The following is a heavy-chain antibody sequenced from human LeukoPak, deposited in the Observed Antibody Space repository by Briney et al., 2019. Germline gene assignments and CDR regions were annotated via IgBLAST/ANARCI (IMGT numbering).Heavy chain of an antibody. Sequence: PSETLSLTCTVSGGSISSYYWSWIRQPAGKGLEWIGRIYTSGRTKYNPSLKSRVTISVDTSKNQFSLKLTSVTAADTAVYHCARDPTGRYSSEGYMDVWGKGTTVTISS. CDR1: GGSISSYY. CDR2: IYTSGRT. D-gene: IGHD6-19*01. V-gene: IGHV4-4*07. CDR3: ARDPTGRYSSEGYMDV. J-gene: IGHJ6*03.